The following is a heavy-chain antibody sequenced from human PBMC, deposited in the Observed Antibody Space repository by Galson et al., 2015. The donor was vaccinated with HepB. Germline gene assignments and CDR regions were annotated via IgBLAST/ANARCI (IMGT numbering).Heavy chain of an antibody. CDR1: GFSFSNYA. V-gene: IGHV3-30*18. CDR3: AKGGPGRIGMRINRSLGFDP. D-gene: IGHD2-15*01. Sequence: SLRLSCASSGFSFSNYAIHWVRQAPGKGLEWMAVISYDGSFRYYSDSVKGRFTVSSDPSRSILYLQMNSLRVDDTAVDYCAKGGPGRIGMRINRSLGFDPWGQGTLVIVSS. CDR2: ISYDGSFR. J-gene: IGHJ5*02.